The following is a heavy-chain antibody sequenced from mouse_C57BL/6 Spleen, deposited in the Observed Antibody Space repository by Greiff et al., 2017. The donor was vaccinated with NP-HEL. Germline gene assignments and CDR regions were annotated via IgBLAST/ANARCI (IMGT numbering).Heavy chain of an antibody. D-gene: IGHD4-1*02. J-gene: IGHJ2*01. CDR2: ISSGGDYI. V-gene: IGHV5-9-1*02. CDR3: TRDPQLGRGFDY. CDR1: GFTFSSYA. Sequence: EVKLMESGEGLVKPGGSLKLSCAASGFTFSSYAMSWVRQTPEKRLEWVAYISSGGDYIYYADTVKGRFTISRDNARNTLYLQMSSLKSEDTAMYYCTRDPQLGRGFDYWGQGTTLTVSS.